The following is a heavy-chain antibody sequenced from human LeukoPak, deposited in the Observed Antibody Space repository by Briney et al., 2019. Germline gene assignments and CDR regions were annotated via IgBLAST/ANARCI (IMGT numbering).Heavy chain of an antibody. D-gene: IGHD6-6*01. Sequence: SETLSLTCPVSGGSISSYYWSWIRQPAGKGLEWIGRIYTSGSTNYNPSLKSRFTMSVDTSKNQFSLKLSSVTAADTAVYYCARVPYSSSRIDYWGQGTLVTVSS. J-gene: IGHJ4*02. CDR2: IYTSGST. CDR3: ARVPYSSSRIDY. CDR1: GGSISSYY. V-gene: IGHV4-4*07.